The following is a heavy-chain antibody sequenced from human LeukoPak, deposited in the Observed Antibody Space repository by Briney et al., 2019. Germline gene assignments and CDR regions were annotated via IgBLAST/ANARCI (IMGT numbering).Heavy chain of an antibody. Sequence: PGGSLRLSCAASGFTFSSYGMHWVRQAPGKGLEWVSVIYSGGRTYYADSVKGRFTISRDNSKNTLYLQMNGLRVEDTAVYYCARDNAPYTSSSFGLGLFDYWGQGTLVTVSS. D-gene: IGHD6-6*01. CDR3: ARDNAPYTSSSFGLGLFDY. CDR2: IYSGGRT. J-gene: IGHJ4*02. CDR1: GFTFSSYG. V-gene: IGHV3-53*01.